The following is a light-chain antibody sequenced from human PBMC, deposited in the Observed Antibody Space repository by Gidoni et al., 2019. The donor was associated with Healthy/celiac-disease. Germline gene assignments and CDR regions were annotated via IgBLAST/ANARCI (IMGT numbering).Light chain of an antibody. Sequence: EIVLPHSPATLSVSPGENATLSCRASQSVSSNLAWYQQKPGQAPRLLIYGASTKATGIPARFSGSGSGTEFTLTISSLQSEDFAVYYCQQYNNWPPVTFGPGTKVDIK. V-gene: IGKV3-15*01. CDR2: GAS. CDR3: QQYNNWPPVT. J-gene: IGKJ3*01. CDR1: QSVSSN.